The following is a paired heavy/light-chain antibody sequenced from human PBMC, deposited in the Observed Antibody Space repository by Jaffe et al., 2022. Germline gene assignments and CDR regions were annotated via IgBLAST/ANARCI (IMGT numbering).Light chain of an antibody. V-gene: IGKV4-1*01. CDR3: QQYFSAPFT. CDR2: WAS. CDR1: QSVLYSSNSQNY. J-gene: IGKJ3*01. Sequence: DIVMTQSPDSLAVSLGERATINCRSSQSVLYSSNSQNYLAWYQQKPGQPPKVLIYWASTRESGVPDRFSGSGSATDFTLTISSLQAEDVAVYYCQQYFSAPFTFGPGTKVDIK.
Heavy chain of an antibody. CDR1: GFTFTSYY. CDR3: SRTLRGNYHFDN. J-gene: IGHJ4*02. V-gene: IGHV3-74*01. CDR2: INRDGKTA. Sequence: EVQLVESGGGLVQPGGSLRLSCAASGFTFTSYYMHWVRQVPGKGLVWVSNINRDGKTALYADSVRGRFTVSRDNAKNMLYLQMNSLRVEDTAVYYCSRTLRGNYHFDNWGQGTLVTVSS. D-gene: IGHD1-26*01.